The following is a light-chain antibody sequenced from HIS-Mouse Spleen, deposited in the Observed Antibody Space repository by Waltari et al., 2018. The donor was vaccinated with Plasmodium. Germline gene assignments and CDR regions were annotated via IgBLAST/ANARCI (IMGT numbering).Light chain of an antibody. CDR3: LQDYNYPYT. CDR1: QGIRND. Sequence: AIQMTQSPSSLSASVGDRVTITCRASQGIRNDLGWYQQKPGKAPKLLISAASSLQSGVPSRFGGSGSGTDFTLTISSLQPEDFATYYCLQDYNYPYTFGQGTKLEIK. CDR2: AAS. J-gene: IGKJ2*01. V-gene: IGKV1-6*01.